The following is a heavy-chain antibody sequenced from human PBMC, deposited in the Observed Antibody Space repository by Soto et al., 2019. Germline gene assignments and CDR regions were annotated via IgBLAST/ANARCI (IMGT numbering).Heavy chain of an antibody. V-gene: IGHV4-31*03. D-gene: IGHD3-9*01. CDR1: GGSISSGGYY. CDR2: IYYSGST. CDR3: ARGYYDILTEPLGRDGDAFDI. Sequence: PSETLSLTCTVSGGSISSGGYYWSWIRQHPGKGLEWIGYIYYSGSTYYNPSLKSRVTISVDTSKNQFSLKLSSVTAADTAVYYCARGYYDILTEPLGRDGDAFDIWSRGTMVTVSS. J-gene: IGHJ3*02.